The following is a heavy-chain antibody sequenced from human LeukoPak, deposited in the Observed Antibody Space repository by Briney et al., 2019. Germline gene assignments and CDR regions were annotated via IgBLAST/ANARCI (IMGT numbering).Heavy chain of an antibody. CDR1: GFTFSIYD. Sequence: PGGSLRLSCAASGFTFSIYDMNWVRQAPGKGLEWVSYISSFSGTINYADSVKGRFTISRDNAKNSLYLQMNSLRAEDTAVYYCARDQGGVGYWGQGTLVTVSS. J-gene: IGHJ4*02. V-gene: IGHV3-48*01. CDR2: ISSFSGTI. D-gene: IGHD3-16*01. CDR3: ARDQGGVGY.